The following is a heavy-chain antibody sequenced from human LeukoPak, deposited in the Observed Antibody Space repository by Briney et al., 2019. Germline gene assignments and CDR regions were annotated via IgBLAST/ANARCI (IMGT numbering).Heavy chain of an antibody. Sequence: SETLSLTCTVSGGSISSYYWSWIRQPPGKGLEWIGYIYYSGSTNYNPPLKSRVTISVDTSKNQFSLKLSSVTAADTAVYYCARESSGWYRRIDYWGQGTLVTVSS. V-gene: IGHV4-59*01. J-gene: IGHJ4*02. D-gene: IGHD6-19*01. CDR3: ARESSGWYRRIDY. CDR2: IYYSGST. CDR1: GGSISSYY.